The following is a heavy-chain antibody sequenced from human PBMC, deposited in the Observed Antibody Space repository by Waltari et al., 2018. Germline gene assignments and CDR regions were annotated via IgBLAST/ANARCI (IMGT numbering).Heavy chain of an antibody. CDR2: IYYSGSA. CDR1: GGSISSSNYY. CDR3: ASQPSGRYYLYYFDY. J-gene: IGHJ4*02. Sequence: QLQLHESGPGLVKPSETLSLTCTASGGSISSSNYYWGWIRQPPGKGLEWIGSIYYSGSAYYNPSLKSRVTISVDRSNNQFSLKVTSVTAADTAMYYCASQPSGRYYLYYFDYWGQGTLVTVSS. V-gene: IGHV4-39*01. D-gene: IGHD1-26*01.